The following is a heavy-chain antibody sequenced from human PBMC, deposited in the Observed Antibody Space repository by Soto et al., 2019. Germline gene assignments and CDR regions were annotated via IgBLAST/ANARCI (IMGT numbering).Heavy chain of an antibody. Sequence: PSETPSLTCTVSGGSISSYYWSWIRQPPGKGLEWIGYIYYSGSTNYNPSLKSRVTISVDTSKNQFSLKLSSVTAADTAVYYCARLGYCSSTSCYYYYYMDVWGKGTTVTVSS. V-gene: IGHV4-59*08. CDR3: ARLGYCSSTSCYYYYYMDV. CDR2: IYYSGST. CDR1: GGSISSYY. J-gene: IGHJ6*03. D-gene: IGHD2-2*03.